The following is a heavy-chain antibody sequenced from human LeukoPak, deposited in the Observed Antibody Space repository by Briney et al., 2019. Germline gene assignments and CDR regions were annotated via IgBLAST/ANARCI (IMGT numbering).Heavy chain of an antibody. J-gene: IGHJ2*01. V-gene: IGHV3-23*01. D-gene: IGHD6-13*01. Sequence: GGSLRLSCAASGFTFSSYAMSWVRQAPGKGLEWVSAISGSGGSTYYADSVKGRFTISRDNSKNTLYLQMNSLRVEDTAVYYCAKCSIAAAGTRTRVLWWYFDLWGRGTLVTVSS. CDR1: GFTFSSYA. CDR2: ISGSGGST. CDR3: AKCSIAAAGTRTRVLWWYFDL.